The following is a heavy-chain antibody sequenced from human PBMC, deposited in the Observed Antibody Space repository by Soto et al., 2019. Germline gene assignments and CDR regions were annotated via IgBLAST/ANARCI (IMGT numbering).Heavy chain of an antibody. Sequence: PSETLSLTCTVSGGSISSSSYYWGWIRQPPGKVLEWIGSIYYSGSTYYNPSLKSRVTIXXXXSXNXFXLXXXSVTXADTALYYCASTVAVPLGYFDYWGQGTLVTVSS. J-gene: IGHJ4*02. V-gene: IGHV4-39*01. CDR3: ASTVAVPLGYFDY. CDR2: IYYSGST. CDR1: GGSISSSSYY. D-gene: IGHD6-19*01.